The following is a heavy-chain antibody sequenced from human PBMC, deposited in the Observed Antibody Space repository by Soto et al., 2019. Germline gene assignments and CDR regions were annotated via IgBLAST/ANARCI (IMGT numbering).Heavy chain of an antibody. J-gene: IGHJ6*02. V-gene: IGHV1-18*01. CDR2: ISAYNGNT. Sequence: QVQLVQSGAEVKKPGASVKVSCKASGYTFTSYGISWVRQAPGQGLEWMGWISAYNGNTNYAQKLQGRVTMTTDTPTSPAYMELRSRRSDDTAVYYCARVKYSSSSDYYYYYGMDVWGQGTTVTVSS. D-gene: IGHD6-6*01. CDR1: GYTFTSYG. CDR3: ARVKYSSSSDYYYYYGMDV.